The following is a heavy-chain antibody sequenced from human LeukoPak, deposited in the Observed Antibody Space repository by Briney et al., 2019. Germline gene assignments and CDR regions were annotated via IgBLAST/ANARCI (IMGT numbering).Heavy chain of an antibody. CDR3: ASSGDYEAFDI. Sequence: SETLSLTCTVSGGSISSSSYYWSWIRQPAGKGLEWIGRIYTSGSTNYNPSLKSRVTISVDTSKNQFSLKLSSVTAADTAVYYCASSGDYEAFDIWGQGTMVTVSS. J-gene: IGHJ3*02. D-gene: IGHD4-17*01. CDR1: GGSISSSSYY. V-gene: IGHV4-61*02. CDR2: IYTSGST.